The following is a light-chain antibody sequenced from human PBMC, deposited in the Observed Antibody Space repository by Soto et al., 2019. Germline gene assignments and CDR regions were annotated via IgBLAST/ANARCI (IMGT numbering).Light chain of an antibody. V-gene: IGLV2-14*01. J-gene: IGLJ1*01. CDR3: SSYTSSSTYV. Sequence: QSVLTQPASVSGSPGQSITISCTGSSSDVGGYKYVSWYQQYPGKAPKLMIYDVSNRPSGVSNRFSGSKSGNTASLTISGLQAEHEADYYCSSYTSSSTYVFGTGTKVTVL. CDR1: SSDVGGYKY. CDR2: DVS.